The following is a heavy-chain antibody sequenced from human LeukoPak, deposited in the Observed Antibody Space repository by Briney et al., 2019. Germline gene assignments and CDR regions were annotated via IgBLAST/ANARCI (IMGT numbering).Heavy chain of an antibody. J-gene: IGHJ4*02. CDR3: ASAGLTYGSGSYFVY. V-gene: IGHV3-11*01. D-gene: IGHD3-10*01. CDR1: GFTVSSNY. Sequence: PGGSLRLSCAASGFTVSSNYMIWVRQAPGKGLEGVSYISSSGSIIYYADSVKGRFTISRDNAKNSLNVEMNSLRADDTALYYCASAGLTYGSGSYFVYWGQGTLVTVSS. CDR2: ISSSGSII.